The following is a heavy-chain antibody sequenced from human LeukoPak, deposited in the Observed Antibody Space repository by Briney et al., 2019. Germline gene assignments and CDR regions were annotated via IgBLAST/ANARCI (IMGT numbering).Heavy chain of an antibody. J-gene: IGHJ4*02. CDR2: IKQDGSER. V-gene: IGHV3-7*05. CDR3: VRDNPRQQGFAY. CDR1: GFTFSGFS. Sequence: GGSLRLSCAASGFTFSGFSMSWVRQSPTKGLEWVANIKQDGSERYYVDSVRGRFTISRDNAKNSLYLQMNSLRAEDTAVYYCVRDNPRQQGFAYWGQGTLVTVTS. D-gene: IGHD6-13*01.